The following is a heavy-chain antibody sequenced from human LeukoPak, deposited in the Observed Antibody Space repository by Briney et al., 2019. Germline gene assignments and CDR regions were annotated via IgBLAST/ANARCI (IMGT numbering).Heavy chain of an antibody. Sequence: SETLSLTCAVYGGSFSGYYWSWIRQPPGKGLEWIGEFNHSGSTNYNPSLKSRVTISVDTSKNQFSLKLSSVTAADTAVYYCARGLQPSYSDYRPDTNKAYFDYWGQGTLVTVSS. CDR2: FNHSGST. V-gene: IGHV4-34*01. J-gene: IGHJ4*02. CDR1: GGSFSGYY. D-gene: IGHD3-16*01. CDR3: ARGLQPSYSDYRPDTNKAYFDY.